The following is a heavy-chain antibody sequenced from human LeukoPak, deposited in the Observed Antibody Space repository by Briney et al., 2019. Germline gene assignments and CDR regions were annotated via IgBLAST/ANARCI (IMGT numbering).Heavy chain of an antibody. Sequence: ASVKVSCKASGYTFTGYYMHWVRQAPGQGLEWMGWINPNSGGTNYAQKFQGRVTVTRDTSISTAYMELSRLRSDDTAVYYCATASYSGSYLPFDYWGQGTLVTVSS. J-gene: IGHJ4*02. CDR2: INPNSGGT. CDR3: ATASYSGSYLPFDY. V-gene: IGHV1-2*02. D-gene: IGHD1-26*01. CDR1: GYTFTGYY.